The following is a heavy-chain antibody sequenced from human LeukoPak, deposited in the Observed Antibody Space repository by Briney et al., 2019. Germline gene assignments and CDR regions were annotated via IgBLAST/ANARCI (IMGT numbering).Heavy chain of an antibody. D-gene: IGHD1-26*01. Sequence: GGSLRLSCAASGFTFSDYYMIWIRQAPGKGLEWVSYISKSGGDTKYADSVKGRFTISGDNAKNSLYLQMNSLRADDTAIYYCARVRQSGSPLDYWGQGTLVTVSS. CDR1: GFTFSDYY. J-gene: IGHJ4*02. CDR2: ISKSGGDT. CDR3: ARVRQSGSPLDY. V-gene: IGHV3-11*05.